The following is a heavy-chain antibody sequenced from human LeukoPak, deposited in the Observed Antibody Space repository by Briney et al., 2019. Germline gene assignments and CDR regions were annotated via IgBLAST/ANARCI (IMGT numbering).Heavy chain of an antibody. Sequence: GGSLRLSCAASGFTFSDYWMSWVRQAPGKGLEWVAFIRYDGSNKYYADSVKGRFTISRDNSKNTLYLQMNSLRAEDTAVYYCARLSVTLSAFSRAFYNWGQGTMGPGSS. J-gene: IGHJ3*02. D-gene: IGHD4-11*01. CDR1: GFTFSDYW. CDR3: ARLSVTLSAFSRAFYN. CDR2: IRYDGSNK. V-gene: IGHV3-30*02.